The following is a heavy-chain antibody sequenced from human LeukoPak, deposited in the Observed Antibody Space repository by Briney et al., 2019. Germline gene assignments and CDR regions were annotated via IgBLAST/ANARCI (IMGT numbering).Heavy chain of an antibody. CDR3: ARGEYGSGWYRD. J-gene: IGHJ4*02. D-gene: IGHD6-19*01. CDR2: IYSGGNT. V-gene: IGHV3-53*01. Sequence: GGSLRLSCVASGFIVSTNYMSWVRQAPGKGLEWVSLIYSGGNTNYADSVKGRFTFSRDNSNNTLYLQMNSLRVEDTAVYYCARGEYGSGWYRDWGQGTPVTVSS. CDR1: GFIVSTNY.